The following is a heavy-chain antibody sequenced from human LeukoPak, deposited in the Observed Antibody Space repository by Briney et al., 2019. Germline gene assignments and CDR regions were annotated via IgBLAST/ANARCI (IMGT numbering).Heavy chain of an antibody. CDR1: GGSISSSTYY. CDR2: FYYSGST. V-gene: IGHV4-39*01. J-gene: IGHJ3*02. D-gene: IGHD2-21*02. Sequence: SETLSLTCTVSGGSISSSTYYWGWIRQPPGKGLEWIGSFYYSGSTYYNPSLKSRVTISVDTSKNQFSLELTSVTAADTAVYYCARPRVTGAFDGFDIWGQGTMVTVSS. CDR3: ARPRVTGAFDGFDI.